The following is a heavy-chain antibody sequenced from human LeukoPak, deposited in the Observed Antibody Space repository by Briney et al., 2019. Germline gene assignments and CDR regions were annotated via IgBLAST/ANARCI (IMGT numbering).Heavy chain of an antibody. J-gene: IGHJ4*02. V-gene: IGHV4-34*01. D-gene: IGHD6-19*01. CDR2: INHSGST. CDR3: ARGPIAVAAAAYDY. Sequence: SETLSLTCAVYGGSFSGYYWSWIRQPPGKGLEWIGEINHSGSTNYNPSLKSRVTISVDTSKNQFSLKLSSVTAADTAVYYCARGPIAVAAAAYDYWGQGTLVTVSS. CDR1: GGSFSGYY.